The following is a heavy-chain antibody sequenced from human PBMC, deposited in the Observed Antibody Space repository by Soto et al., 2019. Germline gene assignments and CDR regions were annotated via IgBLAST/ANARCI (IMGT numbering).Heavy chain of an antibody. V-gene: IGHV3-30*18. J-gene: IGHJ4*02. D-gene: IGHD3-22*01. Sequence: QVQLVESGGGVVQPGRSLRLSCAASGFTFSSYGMHWVRQAPGKGLEWVAVISYDGSNKYYADSVKGRFTISRDNSKNTLYWHVNSMTPGDQSVYYCAKGPVNEDCGYYDSSGYWGALDYWGQGNLVTVSS. CDR1: GFTFSSYG. CDR3: AKGPVNEDCGYYDSSGYWGALDY. CDR2: ISYDGSNK.